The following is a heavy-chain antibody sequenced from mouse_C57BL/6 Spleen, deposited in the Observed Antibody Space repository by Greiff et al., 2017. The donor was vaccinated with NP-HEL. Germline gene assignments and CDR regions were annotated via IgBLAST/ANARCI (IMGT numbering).Heavy chain of an antibody. V-gene: IGHV1-4*01. CDR1: GYTFTSYT. CDR3: ARTGDYYFDY. CDR2: INPSSDYT. J-gene: IGHJ2*01. Sequence: QVQLQQSGAELARPGASVKMSCKASGYTFTSYTMHWLKQRPGQGLRWIGYINPSSDYTKYNQKFKDTATLTADKSSSTAYMQLSSLTSEYSAVYYCARTGDYYFDYWGQGTTLTVSS. D-gene: IGHD2-4*01.